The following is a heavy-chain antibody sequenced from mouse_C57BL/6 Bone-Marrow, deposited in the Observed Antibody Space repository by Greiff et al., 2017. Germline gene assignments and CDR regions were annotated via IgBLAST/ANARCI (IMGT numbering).Heavy chain of an antibody. CDR3: ARETTVVERYFEV. V-gene: IGHV1-4*01. Sequence: VQLQQSGAELARPGASVKMSCKASGYTFTSYTMHWVKQRPGQGLEWIGYINPSSGYTKYNQKFKDKATLTADKSSSTAYMQLSSLTSEDSAVYCCARETTVVERYFEVWGTGTTVTVAS. CDR2: INPSSGYT. CDR1: GYTFTSYT. D-gene: IGHD1-1*01. J-gene: IGHJ1*03.